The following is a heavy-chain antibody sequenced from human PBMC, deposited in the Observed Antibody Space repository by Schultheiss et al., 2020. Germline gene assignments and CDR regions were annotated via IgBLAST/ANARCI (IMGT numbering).Heavy chain of an antibody. V-gene: IGHV4-59*01. D-gene: IGHD6-19*01. CDR3: ARGSITMTGNRWFDP. Sequence: SETLSLTCTVSGGSISSYYWSWIRQPPGKGLEWIGYIYYSGSTYYNPSLKSRVTISVDTSKNQFSLKLSSVTAADTAVYYCARGSITMTGNRWFDPWGQGTLVTVPS. J-gene: IGHJ5*02. CDR2: IYYSGST. CDR1: GGSISSYY.